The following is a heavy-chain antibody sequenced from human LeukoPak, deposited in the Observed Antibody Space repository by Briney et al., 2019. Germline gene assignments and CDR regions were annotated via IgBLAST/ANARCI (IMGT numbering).Heavy chain of an antibody. J-gene: IGHJ4*02. CDR1: GFTFSNYW. CDR2: ISTDGRFT. V-gene: IGHV3-74*01. D-gene: IGHD1-1*01. Sequence: GGSLRLSCAASGFTFSNYWMHWVRLAPGKGPMWVSRISTDGRFTSYADSVKGRFTISRDNAENTLYLHMSSLRAEDTALYYCARDFLHSSNCPGCWGQGTLVTVSS. CDR3: ARDFLHSSNCPGC.